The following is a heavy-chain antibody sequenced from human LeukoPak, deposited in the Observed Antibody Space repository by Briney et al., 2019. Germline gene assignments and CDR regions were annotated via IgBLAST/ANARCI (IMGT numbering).Heavy chain of an antibody. CDR2: IYSAGST. Sequence: GGSLRLSCAASGFFVSSNYMSWVRQAPGKGLEFVSVIYSAGSTYYADSVMGRFTISRDISKNTLYLQMNTLRVEDTAVYSCARSTYFYVSGIDYWGQGTLVIGSA. V-gene: IGHV3-53*01. CDR3: ARSTYFYVSGIDY. CDR1: GFFVSSNY. J-gene: IGHJ4*02. D-gene: IGHD3-10*01.